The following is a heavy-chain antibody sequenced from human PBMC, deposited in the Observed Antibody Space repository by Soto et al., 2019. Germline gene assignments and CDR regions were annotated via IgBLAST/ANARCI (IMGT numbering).Heavy chain of an antibody. Sequence: QPGGSLRLSCAASGFTFSSYGMHWVRQAPGKGLEWVAVISYDGSNKYYADSVKGRFTISRDNSKNTLYLQMNSLRAEDTAVYYCAKALRTSCPLVWGQGTLVTVSS. CDR1: GFTFSSYG. CDR2: ISYDGSNK. J-gene: IGHJ4*02. CDR3: AKALRTSCPLV. V-gene: IGHV3-30*18. D-gene: IGHD2-2*01.